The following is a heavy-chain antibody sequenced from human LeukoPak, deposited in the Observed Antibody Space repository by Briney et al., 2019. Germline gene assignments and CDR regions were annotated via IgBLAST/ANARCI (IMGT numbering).Heavy chain of an antibody. V-gene: IGHV1-18*01. CDR2: ISGYSGNT. Sequence: ASVKVSCKASGYTFTGYGISWVRQAPGQGLEWMGWISGYSGNTNYAQKFQGRVTMTTDRSTTTAYMELRSLRSDDTAMYYCARDIATVVHQDWGQGTLVTVSS. CDR1: GYTFTGYG. D-gene: IGHD2-15*01. J-gene: IGHJ4*02. CDR3: ARDIATVVHQD.